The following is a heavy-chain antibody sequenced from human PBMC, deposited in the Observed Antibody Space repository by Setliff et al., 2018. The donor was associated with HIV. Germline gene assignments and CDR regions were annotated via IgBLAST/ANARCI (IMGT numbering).Heavy chain of an antibody. D-gene: IGHD3-10*01. Sequence: SETLSLTCAVYGGSFSGYYWNWIRQPPGKGLEWIGEINHSGSTNYNPSLKSRVSISVDTSKNQFSLKLRSVTATDTAVYYCATSAESGFGIHWGVFNIWGQGTRVTVS. V-gene: IGHV4-34*01. CDR2: INHSGST. J-gene: IGHJ3*02. CDR1: GGSFSGYY. CDR3: ATSAESGFGIHWGVFNI.